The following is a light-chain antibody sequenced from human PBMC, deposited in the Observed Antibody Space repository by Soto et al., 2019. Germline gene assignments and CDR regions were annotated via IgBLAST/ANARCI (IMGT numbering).Light chain of an antibody. V-gene: IGLV3-21*04. J-gene: IGLJ1*01. CDR1: SIGSKS. CDR2: YDS. Sequence: SYELTQPPSVSVAPGKTAMITCGGNSIGSKSMHWYQQKPGQAPVLVIYYDSDRPSGIPERFSGSNSGNTATLTICRVEAGDEADYYCQVWDSTSDHYVFGTGTKDTVL. CDR3: QVWDSTSDHYV.